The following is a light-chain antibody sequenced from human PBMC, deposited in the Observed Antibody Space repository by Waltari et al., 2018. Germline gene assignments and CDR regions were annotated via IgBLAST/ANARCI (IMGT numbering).Light chain of an antibody. CDR2: DVS. J-gene: IGLJ3*02. V-gene: IGLV2-11*01. CDR1: SSDVGGYYY. Sequence: QSALTQPRSVSGSPGQSVTISCTGTSSDVGGYYYVSWFQQYPGKAPKLMIYDVSKRPFGVPDRFSGSKSGITASLTISGLQAEDESDYHCCSYAGTYSRWVFGGGTRLTVL. CDR3: CSYAGTYSRWV.